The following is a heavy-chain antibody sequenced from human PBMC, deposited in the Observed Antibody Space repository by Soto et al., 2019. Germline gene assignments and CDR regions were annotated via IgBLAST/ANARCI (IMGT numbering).Heavy chain of an antibody. CDR2: INVDDST. CDR1: GFTFSAYA. CDR3: AKNYYFDH. V-gene: IGHV3-23*01. J-gene: IGHJ4*02. Sequence: EVQLLESGGGLVQPGGSLRLSCAASGFTFSAYAMSWVRQAPGKGLEWVSSINVDDSTYYADSAKGRFTISRDNSKSMLFLELSSVRAEDTATFYCAKNYYFDHWGQGTLVTVSS.